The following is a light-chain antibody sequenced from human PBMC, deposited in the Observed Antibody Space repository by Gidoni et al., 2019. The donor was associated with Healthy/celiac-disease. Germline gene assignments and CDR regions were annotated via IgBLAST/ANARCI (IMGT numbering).Light chain of an antibody. CDR2: RNN. Sequence: QSVLTQPPSASGTPGQRVTISCSGSSSNIGSNYVYWYQQLPGTAPKLIIYRNNQRPSGVPDRFSGSKSGTSASLAISGLRSEDEADYYCAAWDDSLSVWVFGGGTKLTV. CDR1: SSNIGSNY. CDR3: AAWDDSLSVWV. V-gene: IGLV1-47*01. J-gene: IGLJ3*02.